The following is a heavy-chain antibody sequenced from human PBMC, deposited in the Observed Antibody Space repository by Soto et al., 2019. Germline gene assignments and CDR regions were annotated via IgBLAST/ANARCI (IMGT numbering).Heavy chain of an antibody. V-gene: IGHV3-23*01. Sequence: GESLRLSCAGSGFTFSDYATTWVRQAPGKGLEWASTTRSNGEYTYYGDSAKGRFTVSRDNSKNTLYLEMSSVRAEDTAVYYCAKDSRNVAVSAARVYGMDVWGQGTTVTVSS. CDR3: AKDSRNVAVSAARVYGMDV. D-gene: IGHD2-2*01. CDR2: TRSNGEYT. J-gene: IGHJ6*02. CDR1: GFTFSDYA.